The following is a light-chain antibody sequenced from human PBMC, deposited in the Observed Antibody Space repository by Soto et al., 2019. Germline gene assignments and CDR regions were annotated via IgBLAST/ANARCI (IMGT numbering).Light chain of an antibody. CDR2: DAS. CDR3: QQYNEWPLT. Sequence: ERVVTQSRATLSVTPGERASHSCRARQSVRSNLAWYQQIPGQAPRLLIYDASTGATGIPARFSGSGSGTEFTLTISSLQSEDFAVYYCQQYNEWPLTSGGRTKVDI. V-gene: IGKV3-15*01. CDR1: QSVRSN. J-gene: IGKJ4*01.